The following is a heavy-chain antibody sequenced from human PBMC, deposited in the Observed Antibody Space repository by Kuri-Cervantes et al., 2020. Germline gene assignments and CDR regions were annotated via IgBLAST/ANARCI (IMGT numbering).Heavy chain of an antibody. D-gene: IGHD5-18*01. V-gene: IGHV2-5*02. CDR3: AHRPIYSYGSFDY. CDR2: IYWDDDK. Sequence: SGPTLVKPTQTLTLTCTFSGFSLSTGQEGVGWIRQPPGKALEWLALIYWDDDKRYSPSLKSRVTISKDTSKNQVVLTMTNVDPVDTATYFCAHRPIYSYGSFDYWGQGTLVTDSS. J-gene: IGHJ4*02. CDR1: GFSLSTGQEG.